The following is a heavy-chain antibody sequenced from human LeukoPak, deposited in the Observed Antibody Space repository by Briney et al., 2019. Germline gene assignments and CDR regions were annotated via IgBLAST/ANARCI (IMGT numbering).Heavy chain of an antibody. CDR3: ATGASGFDY. D-gene: IGHD6-25*01. J-gene: IGHJ4*02. Sequence: GGSLRLSCAASGFTFSSYSMNWVRQAPGKGLEWVSLIYSDGSTYYADSVKGRFTISRDNSKNTLYLQMNSLRAEDTAVYYCATGASGFDYWGQGTLVTVSS. CDR1: GFTFSSYS. V-gene: IGHV3-53*01. CDR2: IYSDGST.